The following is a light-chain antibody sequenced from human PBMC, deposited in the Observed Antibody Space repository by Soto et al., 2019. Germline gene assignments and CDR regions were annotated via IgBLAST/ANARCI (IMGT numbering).Light chain of an antibody. J-gene: IGKJ4*01. CDR2: AAS. CDR3: QKYNSAHQLT. CDR1: QGSSNY. V-gene: IGKV1-27*01. Sequence: DIQMTQSPSSLSASVGDRVTITCRASQGSSNYLAWYQQKPGKVPKLLIYAASTLQSGVPSRFSGSGSGTDFTLTISSLQPEEVATYYSQKYNSAHQLTFGGGTKVDLK.